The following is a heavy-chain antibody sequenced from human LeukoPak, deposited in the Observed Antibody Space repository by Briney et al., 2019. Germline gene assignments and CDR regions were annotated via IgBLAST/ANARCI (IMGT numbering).Heavy chain of an antibody. V-gene: IGHV3-30*04. D-gene: IGHD2-2*01. CDR3: ARMPRGPDV. CDR2: ISDDGRDK. Sequence: GGSLRLSCAASGFTFSNFGIHWVRQAPGKGLEWVAYISDDGRDKFYADSVKGRFTISRDNAKNSLYLQMNSLRAEDTAVYCCARMPRGPDVWGKGTTVTVSS. CDR1: GFTFSNFG. J-gene: IGHJ6*04.